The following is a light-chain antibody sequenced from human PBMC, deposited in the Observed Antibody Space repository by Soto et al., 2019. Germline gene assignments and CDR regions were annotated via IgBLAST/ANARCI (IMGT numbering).Light chain of an antibody. CDR1: SSDVGGHNY. CDR2: AVS. Sequence: QSALTQPASVSGSRGQSITISCTGTSSDVGGHNYVSWYQQHPGKAPKFMIFAVSNRPSGVSNRFSDSKSGNTASLTTSGLQAEDEADYYCSSYTSTHTWVFGGGTKLTVL. V-gene: IGLV2-14*01. J-gene: IGLJ3*02. CDR3: SSYTSTHTWV.